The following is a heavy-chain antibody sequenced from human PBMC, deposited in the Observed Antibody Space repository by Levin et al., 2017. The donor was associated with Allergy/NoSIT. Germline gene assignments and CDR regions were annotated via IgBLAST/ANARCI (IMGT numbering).Heavy chain of an antibody. J-gene: IGHJ6*02. CDR2: IYYSGST. CDR1: GGSISSYY. Sequence: KSSETLSLTCTVSGGSISSYYWSWIRQPPGKGLEWIGYIYYSGSTNYNPSLKSRVTISVDTSKNQFSLKLSSVTAADTAVYYCARDVKTFFRNSGWYDYGMDVWGQGTTVTVSS. V-gene: IGHV4-59*01. CDR3: ARDVKTFFRNSGWYDYGMDV. D-gene: IGHD6-19*01.